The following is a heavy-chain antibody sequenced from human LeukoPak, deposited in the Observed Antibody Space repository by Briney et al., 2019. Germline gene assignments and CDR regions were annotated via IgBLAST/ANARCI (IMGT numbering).Heavy chain of an antibody. J-gene: IGHJ4*02. V-gene: IGHV3-64*01. D-gene: IGHD6-13*01. Sequence: GGSLRLSCAASGFTFSSYAMHWVRQAPGKGLEYVSAISNNGGSTYYANSMKGRFTISRDNSKNTLYFQMGSLRAEDMAVYYCARYQAAVGFDYWGQGTLVTVSS. CDR3: ARYQAAVGFDY. CDR1: GFTFSSYA. CDR2: ISNNGGST.